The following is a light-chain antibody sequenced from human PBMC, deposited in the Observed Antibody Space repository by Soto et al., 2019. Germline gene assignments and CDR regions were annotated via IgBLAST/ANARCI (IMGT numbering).Light chain of an antibody. J-gene: IGKJ2*01. V-gene: IGKV1-39*01. CDR3: QQSYSTPPT. CDR2: AAS. Sequence: DIQMTQSPSSLSVSVGDRVTITCRASQSISTYLNWYQQKVGKAPKLLIYAASSLQRGVPSRFSGSGSGTDFTLTISSLQPEDFATYYCQQSYSTPPTFGQGTKLEIK. CDR1: QSISTY.